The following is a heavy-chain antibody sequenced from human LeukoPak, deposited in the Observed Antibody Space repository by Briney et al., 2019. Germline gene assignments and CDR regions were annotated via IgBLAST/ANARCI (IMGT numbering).Heavy chain of an antibody. CDR3: ARLDCISNTCYNY. D-gene: IGHD3-10*01. J-gene: IGHJ4*02. V-gene: IGHV4-59*08. CDR2: INYGGNS. Sequence: SETLSLTCNVSGDSLTSDYWRWIRQSTGKGLEWIGYINYGGNSDYNPSLNSRVTISVNRSKKQVSLKMRSMTAADTAVYYCARLDCISNTCYNYWAPGALVTVSS. CDR1: GDSLTSDY.